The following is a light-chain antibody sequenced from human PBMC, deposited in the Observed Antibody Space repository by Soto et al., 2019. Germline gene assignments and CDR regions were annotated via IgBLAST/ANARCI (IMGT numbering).Light chain of an antibody. V-gene: IGKV1-39*01. CDR2: DAS. Sequence: DIQMTQSPSSLSTFVGDRVTITCRASQSVSRSLNWYQQKPGKAPKLLIYDASGLQYGVPSRFSGSGSGTEFTLTINSLQPEDSATYYCQQSYSNPRTFGQGTRVEIK. J-gene: IGKJ5*01. CDR3: QQSYSNPRT. CDR1: QSVSRS.